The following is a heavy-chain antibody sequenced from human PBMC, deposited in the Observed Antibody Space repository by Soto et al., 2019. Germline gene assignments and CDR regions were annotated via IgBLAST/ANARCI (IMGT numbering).Heavy chain of an antibody. CDR3: ARGSGYTVYYYGMDV. J-gene: IGHJ6*02. Sequence: GASVKVSCKASGGTFSSYAISWVRQAPGQGLEWMGGIIPIFGTANYAQKFQGRVTITADESTSTAYMELSSLRSEDTAVYYCARGSGYTVYYYGMDVWGQGTTVTVSS. CDR1: GGTFSSYA. CDR2: IIPIFGTA. D-gene: IGHD5-18*01. V-gene: IGHV1-69*13.